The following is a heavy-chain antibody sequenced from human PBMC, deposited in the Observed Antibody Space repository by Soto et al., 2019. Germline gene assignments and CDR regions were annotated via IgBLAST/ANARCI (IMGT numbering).Heavy chain of an antibody. V-gene: IGHV1-3*01. Sequence: ASVKVSCKASGYTFTSYAMHWVRQAPGQRLEWMGWINAGNGNTKYSQKFQGRVTITRDTSASTAYMELSSLRSEDTAVYYCARGVNWNYDPYYFDYWGQGTLVTVSS. J-gene: IGHJ4*02. CDR1: GYTFTSYA. CDR2: INAGNGNT. D-gene: IGHD1-7*01. CDR3: ARGVNWNYDPYYFDY.